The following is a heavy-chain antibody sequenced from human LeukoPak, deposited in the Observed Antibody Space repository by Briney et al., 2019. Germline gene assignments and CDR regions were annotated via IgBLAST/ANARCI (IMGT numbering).Heavy chain of an antibody. CDR1: GYNFDRYT. Sequence: ASVKVSCKTSGYNFDRYTITWVRQAPGQGLEWMGWVSTSNGDTSYADKFQGRVTMTTETVTKTAYMELRRLRSGDTAMYFCARVSDTSMVTPGFDSWGQGTLVTVSS. CDR3: ARVSDTSMVTPGFDS. D-gene: IGHD5-18*01. J-gene: IGHJ4*02. CDR2: VSTSNGDT. V-gene: IGHV1-18*01.